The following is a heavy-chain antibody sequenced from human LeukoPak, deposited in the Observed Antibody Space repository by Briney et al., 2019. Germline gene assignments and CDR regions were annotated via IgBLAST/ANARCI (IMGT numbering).Heavy chain of an antibody. V-gene: IGHV3-23*01. D-gene: IGHD2-15*01. CDR3: AKAPVTTCRGAFCYPFDY. CDR2: ISDTGNT. Sequence: GGTLRLSCAASGFPFSSYAMSWVRQAPGKGLEWVSAISDTGNTYHADSVKGRFTISGDSSKNTLFLQMNRLRPEDAAVYYCAKAPVTTCRGAFCYPFDYWGLGTLVTVSS. CDR1: GFPFSSYA. J-gene: IGHJ4*02.